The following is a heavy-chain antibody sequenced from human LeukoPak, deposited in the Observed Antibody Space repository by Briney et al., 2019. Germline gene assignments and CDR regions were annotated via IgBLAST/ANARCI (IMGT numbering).Heavy chain of an antibody. CDR3: ARETPYSSSWTVFDY. V-gene: IGHV3-23*01. Sequence: PGGSLTLSCAASGFTFSSYGMSWVRQAPGKGLEWVSAISGSGGSTYYADSVKGRFTISRDNSKNTLYLQMNSLRAEDTAVYYCARETPYSSSWTVFDYWGLGTLVTVSS. CDR1: GFTFSSYG. CDR2: ISGSGGST. D-gene: IGHD6-13*01. J-gene: IGHJ4*02.